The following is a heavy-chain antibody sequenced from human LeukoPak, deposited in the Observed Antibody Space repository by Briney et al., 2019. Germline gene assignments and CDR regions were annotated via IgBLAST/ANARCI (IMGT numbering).Heavy chain of an antibody. CDR3: ATAKQNVLRFLEWHTLGY. J-gene: IGHJ4*02. V-gene: IGHV1-24*01. CDR1: GYTLTELS. Sequence: GASVKVSCKVSGYTLTELSMHWVRQAPGKGLEWMGGFDPEDGETIYAQKFQGRVTMTEDTSTDTAYMELSSLRSEDTAVYYCATAKQNVLRFLEWHTLGYWGQGTLVTASS. CDR2: FDPEDGET. D-gene: IGHD3-3*01.